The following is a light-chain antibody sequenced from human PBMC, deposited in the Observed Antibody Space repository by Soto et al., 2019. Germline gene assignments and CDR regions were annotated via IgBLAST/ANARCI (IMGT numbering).Light chain of an antibody. CDR3: QQYDNLSFT. CDR2: DAS. J-gene: IGKJ3*01. CDR1: QDISNY. Sequence: DIQMTQSPSSLSASVGDRVTITCQASQDISNYLNWHQQKPGKAPKLLIYDASNLETGVPSRFSGSGSGTDFTFTISSLQPEDIATYYCQQYDNLSFTFGPGTKVDIK. V-gene: IGKV1-33*01.